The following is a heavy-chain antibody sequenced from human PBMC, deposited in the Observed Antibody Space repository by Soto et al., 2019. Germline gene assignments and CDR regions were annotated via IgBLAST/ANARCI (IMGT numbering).Heavy chain of an antibody. CDR2: VSSDGSFT. D-gene: IGHD3-9*01. Sequence: EVQLVESGGGLVQPGGSLRLSCAASGFTFSKYWMHWVRQAPGKGLVWVARVSSDGSFTYYADSVKGRFTISRDNAQNTRYLQMSTRRPDDTAVYYCAREGDMGSAAFDCWGQGTLVTASS. CDR1: GFTFSKYW. CDR3: AREGDMGSAAFDC. J-gene: IGHJ4*02. V-gene: IGHV3-74*01.